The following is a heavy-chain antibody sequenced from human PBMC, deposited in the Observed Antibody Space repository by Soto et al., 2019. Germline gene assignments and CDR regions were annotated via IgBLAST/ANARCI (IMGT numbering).Heavy chain of an antibody. CDR3: ARYRLTPYIEADGTSYYGMDV. CDR1: GGSISSYY. V-gene: IGHV4-59*01. D-gene: IGHD6-13*01. J-gene: IGHJ6*02. Sequence: QVQLQESGPGLVKPSETLSLTCTVSGGSISSYYWSWIRQPPGKGLAWIGYIYYSGSTNYNPSLKSRVTIPVDTSKNQFSLKLSSVTAADTAVYYCARYRLTPYIEADGTSYYGMDVWGQGTTVTVSS. CDR2: IYYSGST.